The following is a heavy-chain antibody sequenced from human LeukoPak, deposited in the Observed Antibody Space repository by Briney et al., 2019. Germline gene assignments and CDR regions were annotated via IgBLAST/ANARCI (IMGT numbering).Heavy chain of an antibody. V-gene: IGHV4-4*02. CDR2: IYHSGST. D-gene: IGHD5-18*01. CDR3: ARNGGGQLWVNYFDY. Sequence: PSGTLSLTCAVSGGSISSSNWWSWVRQPPGKGLEWIGEIYHSGSTNYNPSLKSRVTISVDKSKNQFSLKLSSVTAADTAVYYCARNGGGQLWVNYFDYWGQGTLVTVSS. CDR1: GGSISSSNW. J-gene: IGHJ4*02.